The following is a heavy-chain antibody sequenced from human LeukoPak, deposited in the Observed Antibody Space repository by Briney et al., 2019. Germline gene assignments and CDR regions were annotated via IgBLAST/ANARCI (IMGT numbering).Heavy chain of an antibody. CDR3: ARGYCSGGSCYNIWFDP. CDR1: GGTFSSYA. J-gene: IGHJ5*02. Sequence: AVTVSFKASGGTFSSYAISWVRQPPAQGLEWMGRIIPILGIANYAQKFQGRVTITADKSTSTAYMELSSLRSEDTAVYYCARGYCSGGSCYNIWFDPWGQGTPGTVSS. V-gene: IGHV1-69*04. CDR2: IIPILGIA. D-gene: IGHD2-15*01.